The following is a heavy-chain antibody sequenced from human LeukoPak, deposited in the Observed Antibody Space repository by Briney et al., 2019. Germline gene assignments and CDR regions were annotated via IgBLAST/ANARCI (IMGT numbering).Heavy chain of an antibody. CDR2: IYPNSSGT. Sequence: ASVTVSCKASGYTFSGYYLHWVRQAPGQGLEWMGWIYPNSSGTNEARKFQGRVTLTRDTSISTAYMELSRLTSDDTALYYCARNGIEVAGYDYWGQGTVVAVSS. CDR1: GYTFSGYY. J-gene: IGHJ4*02. V-gene: IGHV1-2*02. CDR3: ARNGIEVAGYDY. D-gene: IGHD6-19*01.